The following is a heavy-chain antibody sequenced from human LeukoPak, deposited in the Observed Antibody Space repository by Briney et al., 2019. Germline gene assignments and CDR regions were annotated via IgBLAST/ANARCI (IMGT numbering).Heavy chain of an antibody. CDR2: ISSSSTNI. J-gene: IGHJ4*02. Sequence: PGGSLRLSCAASGFTFSNYNMNWVRQAPGKGLEWVSYISSSSTNIYYTDSVKGRFTISRDNAKNSLYLQMNSLRAEDTAVYYCARDMDNQGYSSSWSRPFRGRRGASSGLSFDYWGQGTLVTVSS. V-gene: IGHV3-21*01. D-gene: IGHD6-13*01. CDR3: ARDMDNQGYSSSWSRPFRGRRGASSGLSFDY. CDR1: GFTFSNYN.